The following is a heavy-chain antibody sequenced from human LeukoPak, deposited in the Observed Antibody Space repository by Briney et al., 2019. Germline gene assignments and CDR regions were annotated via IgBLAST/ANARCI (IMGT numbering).Heavy chain of an antibody. CDR2: VYSGGRT. CDR3: ARGAIGDSPARFDF. D-gene: IGHD4-17*01. Sequence: GGSLRLSCAASGFSVRTNYMSWVRQTPGKALEWVSTVYSGGRTYYADSVRGRFTISMDNSRNTRFLDMRALRVDDTAIYYCARGAIGDSPARFDFWGQGTLVTVSS. CDR1: GFSVRTNY. J-gene: IGHJ5*01. V-gene: IGHV3-53*01.